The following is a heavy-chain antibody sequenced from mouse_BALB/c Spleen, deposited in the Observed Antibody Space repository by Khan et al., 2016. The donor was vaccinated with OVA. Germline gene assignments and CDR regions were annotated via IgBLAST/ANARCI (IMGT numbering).Heavy chain of an antibody. V-gene: IGHV9-2-1*01. CDR2: INTETGEP. D-gene: IGHD1-1*01. CDR3: ARNFLYYYGSSPFAY. CDR1: GYTFTDYS. Sequence: QIQLVQSGPELKKPGETVKISCKASGYTFTDYSMHWVKQAPGKGLKWMGWINTETGEPTYADDFKGRFAFSLETSASTAYLQINNLKNEDTATYFCARNFLYYYGSSPFAYWGQGTLFTVSA. J-gene: IGHJ3*01.